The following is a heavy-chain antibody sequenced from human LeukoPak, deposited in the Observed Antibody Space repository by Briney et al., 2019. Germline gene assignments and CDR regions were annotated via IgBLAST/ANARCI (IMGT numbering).Heavy chain of an antibody. V-gene: IGHV3-48*03. CDR2: ISSSGSPI. CDR3: AELGITMLGGV. Sequence: GRTLRLSCAASRVTSSAYEMTCVRQAPGQGREWVSYISSSGSPIYYADSVKGRFTIYRDNAKNSLYLQMNSLRGEDTAVYYCAELGITMLGGVWGKGTTVTIS. D-gene: IGHD3-10*02. J-gene: IGHJ6*03. CDR1: RVTSSAYE.